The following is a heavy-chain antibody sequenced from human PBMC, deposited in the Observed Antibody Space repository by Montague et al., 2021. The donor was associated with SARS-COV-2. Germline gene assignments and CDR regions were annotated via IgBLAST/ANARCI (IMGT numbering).Heavy chain of an antibody. D-gene: IGHD6-13*01. Sequence: TLSLTRTLSGGSISSGGYYWSWIRQHPGKGPEWIGYIYYSGSTYYXPSLKSRVTISVDTSKNQFSLKLSSVTAADTAVYYCARDVGWYSSSWFDYWGQGTLVTVSS. CDR1: GGSISSGGYY. CDR3: ARDVGWYSSSWFDY. CDR2: IYYSGST. J-gene: IGHJ4*02. V-gene: IGHV4-31*03.